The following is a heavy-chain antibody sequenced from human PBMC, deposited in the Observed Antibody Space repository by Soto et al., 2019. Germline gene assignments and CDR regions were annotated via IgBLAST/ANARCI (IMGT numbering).Heavy chain of an antibody. Sequence: ETLALTCSVSGGSVRRGNHFWNWIRQPPGRRLEWLGYMYYTGVTNYNPSLKSRVSMSVDTSKNQFSLKLTSLTAADTAVYYCARGGEPLGYYGLDVWGQGITVTVSS. CDR3: ARGGEPLGYYGLDV. D-gene: IGHD3-10*01. J-gene: IGHJ6*02. CDR1: GGSVRRGNHF. CDR2: MYYTGVT. V-gene: IGHV4-61*01.